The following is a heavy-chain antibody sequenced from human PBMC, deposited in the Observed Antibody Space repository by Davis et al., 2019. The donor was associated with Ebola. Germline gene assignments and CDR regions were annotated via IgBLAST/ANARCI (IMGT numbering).Heavy chain of an antibody. CDR2: IRSKANSYAT. D-gene: IGHD1-7*01. J-gene: IGHJ4*02. CDR3: AKPTIYWNYFPIDY. CDR1: GFTFSGSA. Sequence: PGGSLRLSCAASGFTFSGSAMHWVRQASGKGLEWVGRIRSKANSYATAYAASVKGRFTISRDDSKNTLYLQMNSLRAEDTAVYYCAKPTIYWNYFPIDYWGQGTLVTVFS. V-gene: IGHV3-73*01.